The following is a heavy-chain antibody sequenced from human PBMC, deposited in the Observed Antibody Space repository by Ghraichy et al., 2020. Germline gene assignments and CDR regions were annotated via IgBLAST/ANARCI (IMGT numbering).Heavy chain of an antibody. CDR2: INHSGST. CDR3: ASRPAALYYGMDV. V-gene: IGHV4-34*01. CDR1: GGSFSGYY. D-gene: IGHD2-2*01. Sequence: SETPSLTCAVYGGSFSGYYWSWIRQPPGKGLEWIGEINHSGSTNYNPSLKSRVTISVDTSKNQFSLKLSSVTAADTAVYYCASRPAALYYGMDVWGQGTTVTVSS. J-gene: IGHJ6*02.